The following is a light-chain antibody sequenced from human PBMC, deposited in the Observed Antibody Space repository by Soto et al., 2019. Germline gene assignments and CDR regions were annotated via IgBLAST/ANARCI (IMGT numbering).Light chain of an antibody. CDR2: GAS. J-gene: IGKJ1*01. CDR1: PSVSSSD. CDR3: QQYGSSPQT. V-gene: IGKV3-20*01. Sequence: EIVLTQSPGTLSLSPGERATLSCRASPSVSSSDLAWYQQKPGQAPRLLIYGASSRATGIPDRFSGSGSGTDFTLTISRLEPEDFAVYFCQQYGSSPQTFGQGTKVEIK.